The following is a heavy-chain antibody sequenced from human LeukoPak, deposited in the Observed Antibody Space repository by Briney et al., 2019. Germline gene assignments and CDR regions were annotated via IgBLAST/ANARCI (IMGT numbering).Heavy chain of an antibody. D-gene: IGHD6-19*01. CDR1: GGSISSYY. J-gene: IGHJ4*02. Sequence: SETLSLTCTVSGGSISSYYWSWIRQPPGKGLEWIGYIYYSGSTNYNPSLKSRVTILVDTSKNQFSLKLSSVTAADTAVYYCARFRPTYSSGWYGHDYWGQGTLVTVSS. V-gene: IGHV4-59*12. CDR3: ARFRPTYSSGWYGHDY. CDR2: IYYSGST.